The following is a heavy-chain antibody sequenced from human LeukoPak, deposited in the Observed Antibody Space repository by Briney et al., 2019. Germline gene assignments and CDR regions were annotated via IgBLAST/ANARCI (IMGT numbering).Heavy chain of an antibody. D-gene: IGHD3-10*01. CDR3: ARGSWHGSGSYYRLFGS. V-gene: IGHV4-30-4*01. CDR2: IYYSGST. Sequence: SETLSLTCTVSGGSISSGDYYWSWIRQPPGKGLEWIGYIYYSGSTYYNPSLKSRVTISVDTSKNQFSLKLSSVTAADTAVYYCARGSWHGSGSYYRLFGSWGQGTLVTVSS. CDR1: GGSISSGDYY. J-gene: IGHJ5*02.